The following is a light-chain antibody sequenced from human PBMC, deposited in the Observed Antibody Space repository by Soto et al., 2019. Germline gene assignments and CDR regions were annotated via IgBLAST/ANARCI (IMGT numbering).Light chain of an antibody. CDR1: QGISSY. V-gene: IGKV1-8*01. CDR3: QQYYSYPRA. J-gene: IGKJ1*01. CDR2: AAS. Sequence: AIRMTQSPSSVSASTGDRVNITCRASQGISSYLAWYQQKPGKAPKXLIYAASTLQSGVPSRFSGSGSGTDCTLTISCLQSEDVATYYCQQYYSYPRAFGQGTKVDIK.